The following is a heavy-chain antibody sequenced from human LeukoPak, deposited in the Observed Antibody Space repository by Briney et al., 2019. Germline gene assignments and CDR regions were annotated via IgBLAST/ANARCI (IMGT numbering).Heavy chain of an antibody. J-gene: IGHJ4*02. CDR3: ARVSWYCSGGSCYTGYFDY. CDR2: VFYSGST. CDR1: SGSIINYY. V-gene: IGHV4-59*12. D-gene: IGHD2-15*01. Sequence: SEALSLTCTVSSGSIINYYWSWIRQPPGKGLEWIGYVFYSGSTNYNPSLKSRVTISVDTSKNQFSLKLSSVTAADTAVYYCARVSWYCSGGSCYTGYFDYWGQGTLVTVSS.